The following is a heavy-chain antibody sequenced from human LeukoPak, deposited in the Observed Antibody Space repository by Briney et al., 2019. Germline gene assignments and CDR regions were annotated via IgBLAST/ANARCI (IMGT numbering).Heavy chain of an antibody. J-gene: IGHJ5*02. CDR3: ARHAAVEGSSGWSPLWWFDP. Sequence: SETLSLTCTVSGGSIRSYYWSWIRQPPGKGLEWTGYMHHSGSTEHNPYLKSRVTISVDTSKSQFSLKLSSVTAADTAVYYCARHAAVEGSSGWSPLWWFDPWGQGTLVTVSS. CDR1: GGSIRSYY. V-gene: IGHV4-59*08. CDR2: MHHSGST. D-gene: IGHD6-19*01.